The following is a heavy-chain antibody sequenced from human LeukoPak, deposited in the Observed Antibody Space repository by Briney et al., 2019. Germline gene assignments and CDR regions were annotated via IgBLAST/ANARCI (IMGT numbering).Heavy chain of an antibody. Sequence: GGSLRLSCAASGFTFSSYAMSWVRQAPGKGLEWVSAINGGGGSTYYADSVKGRFTISRDNSKNTLYLQMNSLRAEDTAVYYCALLMKYAIDFDSWGQGTLVTVSS. CDR1: GFTFSSYA. J-gene: IGHJ4*02. D-gene: IGHD2-8*01. CDR3: ALLMKYAIDFDS. V-gene: IGHV3-23*01. CDR2: INGGGGST.